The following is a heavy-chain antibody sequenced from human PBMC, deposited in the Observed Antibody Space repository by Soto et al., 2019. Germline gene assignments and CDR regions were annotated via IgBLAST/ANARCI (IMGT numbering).Heavy chain of an antibody. J-gene: IGHJ6*03. CDR2: IYYSGST. CDR3: ARHPDFGVVISPYYYYMDV. CDR1: GGSISSSSYY. Sequence: SETLSLTCTVSGGSISSSSYYWGWIRQPPGKGLEWIGSIYYSGSTYYNPSLKSRVTISVDTSKNQFSLKLSSVTAADTAVYYCARHPDFGVVISPYYYYMDVWGKGTTVTVSS. V-gene: IGHV4-39*01. D-gene: IGHD3-3*01.